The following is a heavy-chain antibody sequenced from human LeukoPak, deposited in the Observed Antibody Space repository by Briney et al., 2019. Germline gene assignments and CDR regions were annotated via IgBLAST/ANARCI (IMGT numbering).Heavy chain of an antibody. D-gene: IGHD3-10*01. Sequence: PGGSLRLSCAASGFTFSSFWMSWVRQAPGKGLEWVANIKRDGSDKYYVGSVKGRFTISRDNAKNSLYLQMNSLRAEDTAVYYCARGDYYGSGSYYNEGGVDYWGQGTLVTVSS. CDR3: ARGDYYGSGSYYNEGGVDY. CDR1: GFTFSSFW. CDR2: IKRDGSDK. J-gene: IGHJ4*02. V-gene: IGHV3-7*03.